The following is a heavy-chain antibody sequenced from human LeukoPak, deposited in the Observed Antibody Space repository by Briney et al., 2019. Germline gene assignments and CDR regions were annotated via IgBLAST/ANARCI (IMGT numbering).Heavy chain of an antibody. J-gene: IGHJ6*02. CDR1: GFTFTSSA. CDR3: AAEDYDFWSGYPDGMDV. CDR2: IVVGSGNT. Sequence: SVKVSCKASGFTFTSSAVQWVRQARGQRLESIGWIVVGSGNTNYAQKFQERVTITRDMSTSTAYMELSSLRSEDTAVYYCAAEDYDFWSGYPDGMDVWGQGTTVTVSS. D-gene: IGHD3-3*01. V-gene: IGHV1-58*01.